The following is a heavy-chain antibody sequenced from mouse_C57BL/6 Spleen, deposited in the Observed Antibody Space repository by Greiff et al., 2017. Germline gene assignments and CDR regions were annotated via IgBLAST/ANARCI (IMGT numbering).Heavy chain of an antibody. CDR3: ARREELHIYVDY. CDR1: GYSFTGYY. CDR2: INPSTGGT. Sequence: VQLQQSGPELVKPGASVKISCKASGYSFTGYYMNWVKQSPEKSLEWIGEINPSTGGTTYNQKFKAKATLTVDKSSSTAYMQLKSLTSEDSAVYYCARREELHIYVDYWGQGTTLTVSS. D-gene: IGHD2-1*01. V-gene: IGHV1-42*01. J-gene: IGHJ2*01.